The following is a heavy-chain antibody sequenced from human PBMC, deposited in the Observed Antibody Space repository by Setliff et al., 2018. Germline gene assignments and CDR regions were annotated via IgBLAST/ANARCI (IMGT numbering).Heavy chain of an antibody. CDR1: GFVFSNFA. Sequence: PGGSLRLSCAASGFVFSNFAMNWVRQAPGKGLEWVSTISGGGANMDYADSVKGRFTISRDNSNSEVFLQMDSLRAEDTAVYYCAKDIVGYSSTWPKRDYFNYWGQGTLVTVSS. J-gene: IGHJ4*02. CDR2: ISGGGANM. D-gene: IGHD6-13*01. CDR3: AKDIVGYSSTWPKRDYFNY. V-gene: IGHV3-23*01.